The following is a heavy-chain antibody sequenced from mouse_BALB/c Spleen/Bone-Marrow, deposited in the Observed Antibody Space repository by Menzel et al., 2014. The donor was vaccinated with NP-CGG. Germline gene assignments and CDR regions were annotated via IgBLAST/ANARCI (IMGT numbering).Heavy chain of an antibody. CDR1: GFNIKDTY. Sequence: EVQLQQSGAELVKSGASVKLSCTASGFNIKDTYMHWVKQRPEQGLEWIGRIDPANGNTKYDPKFQGKATITADTSYNTAYLQLSSLTSEDTAVYYCARYYYGTLLDYWGQGTTLTVSS. D-gene: IGHD1-1*01. CDR3: ARYYYGTLLDY. V-gene: IGHV14-3*02. CDR2: IDPANGNT. J-gene: IGHJ2*01.